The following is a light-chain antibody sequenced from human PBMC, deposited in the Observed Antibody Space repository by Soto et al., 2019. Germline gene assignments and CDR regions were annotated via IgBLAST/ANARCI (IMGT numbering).Light chain of an antibody. CDR1: SSNIGSYT. J-gene: IGLJ2*01. V-gene: IGLV1-44*01. CDR3: AAWDDSLTGVV. CDR2: IND. Sequence: QSVLTQPPSASRTPGQRVTISCSGSSSNIGSYTVNWYQQLPGAAPELLIYINDQRPSGVPDRFSGSKSGTSASLAISGLQSEDEADSYCAAWDDSLTGVVFGGGTKLTVL.